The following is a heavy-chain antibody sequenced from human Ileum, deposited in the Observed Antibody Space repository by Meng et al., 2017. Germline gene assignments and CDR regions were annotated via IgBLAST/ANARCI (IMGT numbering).Heavy chain of an antibody. CDR3: ARDMGALNDFWSGYSGLDY. D-gene: IGHD3-3*01. CDR2: INPNSGGT. Sequence: ASVKVSCKASGYTFTGYYMHWVRQAPGQGLEWMGRINPNSGGTNYAQKFQGRVTMTRDTYISTAYMELSRLRSDDTAVYYCARDMGALNDFWSGYSGLDYWGQGTLVTVSS. V-gene: IGHV1-2*06. J-gene: IGHJ4*02. CDR1: GYTFTGYY.